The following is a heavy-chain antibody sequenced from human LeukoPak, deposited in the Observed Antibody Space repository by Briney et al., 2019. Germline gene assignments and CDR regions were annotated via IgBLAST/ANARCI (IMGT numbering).Heavy chain of an antibody. CDR3: ARDRLRLYDSSGYYFDY. Sequence: SQTLSLTCAISGDSVSSNSAAWSWIRQSPSRGLEWLGRTYYRSKWYNDYAVSVKSRITINPDTSKNQFSLQLNSVTPEDTAVYYCARDRLRLYDSSGYYFDYWGQGTLVTVSS. V-gene: IGHV6-1*01. D-gene: IGHD3-22*01. CDR1: GDSVSSNSAA. J-gene: IGHJ4*02. CDR2: TYYRSKWYN.